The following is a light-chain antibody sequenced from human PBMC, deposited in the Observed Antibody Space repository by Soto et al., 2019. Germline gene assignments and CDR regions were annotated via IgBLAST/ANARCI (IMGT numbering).Light chain of an antibody. CDR2: SAS. J-gene: IGKJ5*01. Sequence: EIVMTQSPATLSVSPGVRATLSCRASQSVGSSVAWYRQKPGQAPRLLIYSASTRATGIPDRFSGSGSGTEFTLTISSLQSEDFGVYYCQQYTNWPPIIFGQGTRLEIK. CDR3: QQYTNWPPII. V-gene: IGKV3-15*01. CDR1: QSVGSS.